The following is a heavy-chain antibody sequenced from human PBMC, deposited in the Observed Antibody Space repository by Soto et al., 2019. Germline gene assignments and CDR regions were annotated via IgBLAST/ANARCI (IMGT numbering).Heavy chain of an antibody. CDR3: VRGNYYDSSGQGGY. D-gene: IGHD3-22*01. V-gene: IGHV1-46*03. CDR1: GYRFASYY. CDR2: INPSGGST. Sequence: ASVEVCCNARGYRFASYYIHWVRQAPGGGLEWLGIINPSGGSTTYRQKFQGRVTMTRDTSTSTVYMELSSLTSEDTAVYYCVRGNYYDSSGQGGYRGQGTPVTVSS. J-gene: IGHJ4*02.